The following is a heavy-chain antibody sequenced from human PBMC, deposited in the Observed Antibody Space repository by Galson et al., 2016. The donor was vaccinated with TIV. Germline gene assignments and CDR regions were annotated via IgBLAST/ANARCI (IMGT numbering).Heavy chain of an antibody. CDR1: GFSFSSLS. J-gene: IGHJ4*02. CDR2: SSSSGRFT. Sequence: SLRLSCAASGFSFSSLSMHWVRQAPGKGLEWVSSSSSSGRFTYYAESLRGRITISRDRARSSLHLQMNSLRPEDTAVYFCARVKDDGEYSFGAFDYWGQGTMVTVSS. CDR3: ARVKDDGEYSFGAFDY. D-gene: IGHD2/OR15-2a*01. V-gene: IGHV3-21*01.